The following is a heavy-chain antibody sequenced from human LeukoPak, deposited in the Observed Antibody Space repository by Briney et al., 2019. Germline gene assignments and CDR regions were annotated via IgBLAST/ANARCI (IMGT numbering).Heavy chain of an antibody. CDR2: IIPIFGTA. CDR3: ARQYSRSSPFDY. V-gene: IGHV1-69*01. J-gene: IGHJ4*02. Sequence: SVKVSCKASGGTFSSYAISWVRQAPGQGLEWMGGIIPIFGTANYAQKFQGRVTITADESTSTAYMELSSLRSEDTAVYYCARQYSRSSPFDYWGQGTLVTVPS. CDR1: GGTFSSYA. D-gene: IGHD6-6*01.